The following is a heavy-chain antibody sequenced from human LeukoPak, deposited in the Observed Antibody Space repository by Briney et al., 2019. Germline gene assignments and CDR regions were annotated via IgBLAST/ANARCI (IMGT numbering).Heavy chain of an antibody. J-gene: IGHJ4*02. CDR2: ITGSGADT. Sequence: PGGSLRLSCAASGFTFSSYAMSWVRQAPGKGLQWVSAITGSGADTYYADSVKGRFTISRDNSKNTLFLQMNSLRDEDSAVYYCAKDTTTHTVTTHYFDYWGQGSLVTVSS. CDR1: GFTFSSYA. V-gene: IGHV3-23*01. D-gene: IGHD4-17*01. CDR3: AKDTTTHTVTTHYFDY.